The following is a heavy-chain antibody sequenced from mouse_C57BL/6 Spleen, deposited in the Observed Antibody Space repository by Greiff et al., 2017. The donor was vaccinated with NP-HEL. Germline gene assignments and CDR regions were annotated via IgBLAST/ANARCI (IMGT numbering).Heavy chain of an antibody. CDR1: GYTFTSYW. CDR3: ASLYDGYYCY. J-gene: IGHJ2*01. V-gene: IGHV1-64*01. D-gene: IGHD2-3*01. CDR2: IHPNSGST. Sequence: VQLQQPGAELVMPGASVKLSCKASGYTFTSYWMHWVKQRPGQGLEWIGMIHPNSGSTNYNEKFKSKATLTVDKSSSTAYMQLSSLTSEDSAVYYCASLYDGYYCYWGQGTTLTVSS.